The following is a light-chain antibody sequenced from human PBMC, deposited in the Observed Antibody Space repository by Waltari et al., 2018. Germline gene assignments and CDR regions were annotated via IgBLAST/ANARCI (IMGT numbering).Light chain of an antibody. Sequence: DIQLTQSPSFLSASVGARVTITSRASQGIYSYLAWYQQKPGKAPNLLIYAASTLQTGVPSRFSGSGSVTEFTLTISSLQPEDFATYYCQQLYSYPFTFGPGTKVDIK. CDR3: QQLYSYPFT. CDR2: AAS. J-gene: IGKJ3*01. V-gene: IGKV1-9*01. CDR1: QGIYSY.